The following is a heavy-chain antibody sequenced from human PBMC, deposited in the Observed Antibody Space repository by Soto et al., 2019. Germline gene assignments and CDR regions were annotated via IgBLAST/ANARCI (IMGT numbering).Heavy chain of an antibody. Sequence: QVHLVQSGAEVKKPGASVNVSCKTSGYTFTRNGISWVRQAPGQVLEWMGWISPNTGNIKYAQKLQGRVIMTTDTSTSTAYMELRSLRSDDTAVYYCVKDRDSNSWPSRDVWGPGTTVTVSS. CDR3: VKDRDSNSWPSRDV. D-gene: IGHD3-22*01. V-gene: IGHV1-18*01. CDR2: ISPNTGNI. J-gene: IGHJ6*02. CDR1: GYTFTRNG.